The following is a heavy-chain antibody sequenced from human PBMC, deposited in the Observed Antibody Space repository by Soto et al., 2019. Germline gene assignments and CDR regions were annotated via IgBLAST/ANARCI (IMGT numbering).Heavy chain of an antibody. D-gene: IGHD2-2*02. CDR2: INAGNGNT. V-gene: IGHV1-3*01. J-gene: IGHJ6*02. CDR3: ARVGYCSSTSCYTLGMDV. Sequence: GASVKVSCKASGYTFTSYAMHWVRQAPGQRLEWMGWINAGNGNTKYSQKFQGRVTITRDTSASTAYMELSSLRSEDTAVYYCARVGYCSSTSCYTLGMDVWAKGPRSPSP. CDR1: GYTFTSYA.